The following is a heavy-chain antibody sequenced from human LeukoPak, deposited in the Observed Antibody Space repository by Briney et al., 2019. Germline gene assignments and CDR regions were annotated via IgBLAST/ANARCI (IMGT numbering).Heavy chain of an antibody. J-gene: IGHJ3*02. Sequence: ASVKVSCKASGYTFTGYYMHWVRQAPGQGLEWMGWINPNSGGTNYAQKFQGRVTMTRDTSISTAYMELSRLRSDDTAVYYCAREGVWVNGITGTTDAFDIWGQGTMVTVSS. CDR2: INPNSGGT. D-gene: IGHD1-7*01. CDR1: GYTFTGYY. CDR3: AREGVWVNGITGTTDAFDI. V-gene: IGHV1-2*02.